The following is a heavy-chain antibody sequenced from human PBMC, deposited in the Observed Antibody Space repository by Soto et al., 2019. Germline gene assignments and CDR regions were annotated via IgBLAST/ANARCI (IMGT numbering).Heavy chain of an antibody. CDR2: TSHGGSER. D-gene: IGHD1-1*01. V-gene: IGHV3-7*01. CDR1: GFTFSTYW. CDR3: ARHPSPETTDY. J-gene: IGHJ4*02. Sequence: GGSLRLSCVASGFTFSTYWMSWVRQAPGKGMEWVAMTSHGGSERYYVDSVMGRFTISRDNTKNSLYLHMNSLRTEDLAVYYCARHPSPETTDYWVRGILVTVSS.